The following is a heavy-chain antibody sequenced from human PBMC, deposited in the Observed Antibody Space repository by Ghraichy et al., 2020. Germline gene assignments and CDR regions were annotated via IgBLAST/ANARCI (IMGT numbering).Heavy chain of an antibody. CDR3: ARVGTDY. V-gene: IGHV3-48*02. CDR1: GFTFSSYG. CDR2: ISSSSSTI. Sequence: GESLNISCAASGFTFSSYGMHWVRQAPGKGLEWVSYISSSSSTIYYADSVKGRFTISRDNAKNSLYLQMNSLRDEDTAVYYCARVGTDYWGQGTLVTVSS. J-gene: IGHJ4*02.